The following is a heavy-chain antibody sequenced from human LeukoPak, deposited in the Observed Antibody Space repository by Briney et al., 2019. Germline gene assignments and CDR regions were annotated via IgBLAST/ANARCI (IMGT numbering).Heavy chain of an antibody. CDR3: ASRLTSLDYGD. V-gene: IGHV1-69*13. CDR1: GGTFSSYA. J-gene: IGHJ1*01. CDR2: IIPIFGTA. Sequence: ASVKVSCKASGGTFSSYAISWVRQAPGQGLEWMGGIIPIFGTANYAQKFQGRVTITADESTSTAYMELSSLRSEDTAVYYCASRLTSLDYGDWGQGTLVTVSS. D-gene: IGHD4-17*01.